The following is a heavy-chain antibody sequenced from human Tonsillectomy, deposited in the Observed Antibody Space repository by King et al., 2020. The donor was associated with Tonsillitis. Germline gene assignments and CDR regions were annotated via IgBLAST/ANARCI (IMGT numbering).Heavy chain of an antibody. CDR1: GFTLSSYA. CDR2: ISDTVGSP. V-gene: IGHV3-23*04. CDR3: AKALAGRGINRAFDY. D-gene: IGHD3-10*01. Sequence: EVQLVESGGGLVQPGGSLRLSCAASGFTLSSYAMSRVRQAPGKGLEWVSAISDTVGSPYYADSVKGRFTISRDSSKNTLYLKINTLRAEDTAVYYCAKALAGRGINRAFDYWGQGTLVTVSS. J-gene: IGHJ4*02.